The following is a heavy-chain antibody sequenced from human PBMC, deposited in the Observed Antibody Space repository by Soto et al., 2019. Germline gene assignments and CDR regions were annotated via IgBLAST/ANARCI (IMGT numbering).Heavy chain of an antibody. CDR3: ANYYGDYAGGAFFQH. V-gene: IGHV3-23*01. CDR1: GFTFSNYA. Sequence: EVQLLESGGDLVQPGGSLRLSCALSGFTFSNYAMNWVRQAPGKGLEWVSAITGSGRSTYYAESVKGRFTISRDNSQNTLYLQMNSLRAEDTSVYYCANYYGDYAGGAFFQHWGQGTLVTVSS. D-gene: IGHD4-17*01. CDR2: ITGSGRST. J-gene: IGHJ1*01.